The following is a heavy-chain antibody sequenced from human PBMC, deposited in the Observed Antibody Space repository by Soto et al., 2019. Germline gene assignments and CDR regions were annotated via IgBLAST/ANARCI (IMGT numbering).Heavy chain of an antibody. CDR1: GFNFSDYY. V-gene: IGHV3-11*01. CDR2: ISSIGSTI. Sequence: QVQLVESGGGLVKPGGSLRLSCAASGFNFSDYYMSWIRQAPGKGLEWVSYISSIGSTIYYADYVKVRCTISRDNAKNSLYLPMNSLRAEDKAVYYCARDRTTLTPSWFDPWGQGTLVTVSS. CDR3: ARDRTTLTPSWFDP. D-gene: IGHD4-17*01. J-gene: IGHJ5*02.